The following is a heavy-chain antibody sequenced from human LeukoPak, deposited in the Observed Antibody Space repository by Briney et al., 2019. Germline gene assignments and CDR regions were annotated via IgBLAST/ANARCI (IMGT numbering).Heavy chain of an antibody. CDR1: GGSISSYY. V-gene: IGHV4-4*09. J-gene: IGHJ4*02. CDR2: IHTSGST. CDR3: ARARRITIFGVVTPYYFDY. D-gene: IGHD3-3*01. Sequence: SETLSLTCTVSGGSISSYYWSWIRQPPGKGLEWIGYIHTSGSTNYNPSLKSRVTISVDTSKNQFSLKLSSVTAADTAVYYCARARRITIFGVVTPYYFDYWGQGTLVTVSS.